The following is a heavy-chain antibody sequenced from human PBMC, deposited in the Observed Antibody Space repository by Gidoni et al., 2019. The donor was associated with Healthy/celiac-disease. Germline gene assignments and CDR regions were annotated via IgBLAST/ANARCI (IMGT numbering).Heavy chain of an antibody. V-gene: IGHV4-34*01. CDR1: GWSFSGYY. CDR3: ARVGSRNYARYYYYGMDV. Sequence: QVQLQQWGAGLLKPSETLSLTCAVYGWSFSGYYWSWIRQPPGKGLEWIGEINHSGSTNYTPSLKSRVTISVDTSKNQFSLKLSSVTAADTAVYYCARVGSRNYARYYYYGMDVWGQGTTVTVSS. CDR2: INHSGST. D-gene: IGHD4-4*01. J-gene: IGHJ6*02.